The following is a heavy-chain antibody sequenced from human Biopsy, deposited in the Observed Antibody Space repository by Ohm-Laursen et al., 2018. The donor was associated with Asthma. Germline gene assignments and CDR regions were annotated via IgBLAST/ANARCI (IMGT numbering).Heavy chain of an antibody. V-gene: IGHV3-30*18. J-gene: IGHJ4*02. CDR3: AKEVFPGWELRRGPDS. CDR1: GFVFSQSD. CDR2: ISFDGTNR. Sequence: SLRLSCSASGFVFSQSDIHWVRQAPGKGLDWVAVISFDGTNRNYTDSVKGRFTISRDNSRNTLHLEMNSLRAEDTAVYFCAKEVFPGWELRRGPDSWGQGTLVTVSS. D-gene: IGHD1-26*01.